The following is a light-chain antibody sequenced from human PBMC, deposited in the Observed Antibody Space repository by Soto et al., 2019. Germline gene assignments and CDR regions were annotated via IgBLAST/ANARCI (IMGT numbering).Light chain of an antibody. J-gene: IGLJ1*01. CDR1: ISDVGSYNL. CDR2: EVS. Sequence: QSALTQPASVSGSPGQSITISCTGTISDVGSYNLVSWYQQHPGKAPKLMIYEVSKRPSGVSNRFSGSKSGNTASLTISWLQAEDEADYYCCSYAGSSTFVYVFGTGTKVTVL. CDR3: CSYAGSSTFVYV. V-gene: IGLV2-23*02.